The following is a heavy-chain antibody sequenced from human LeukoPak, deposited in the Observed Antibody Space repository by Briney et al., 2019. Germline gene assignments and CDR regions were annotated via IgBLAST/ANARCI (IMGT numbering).Heavy chain of an antibody. V-gene: IGHV3-9*01. CDR3: ATGYSYGIFDY. D-gene: IGHD5-18*01. CDR2: ISWNSGSI. CDR1: GFTFDDYA. J-gene: IGHJ4*02. Sequence: PGGSLRLSCAASGFTFDDYAMHWVRQAPGKGLEWVSGISWNSGSIGYADSVKGRFTISRDNAKNSLYLQMNSLRAEDTALYYCATGYSYGIFDYWGQGTLATVSS.